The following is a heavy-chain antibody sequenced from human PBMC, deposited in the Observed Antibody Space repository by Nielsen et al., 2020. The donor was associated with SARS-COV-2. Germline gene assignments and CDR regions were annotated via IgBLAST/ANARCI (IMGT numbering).Heavy chain of an antibody. D-gene: IGHD3-10*01. CDR1: GFTFNIYA. V-gene: IGHV3-23*01. Sequence: GESLKISCIASGFTFNIYAMAWVRRTPGRGLQWVSGISASGGSTYYTDSVKGRFAVSRDNSRNTLYLQMHSLRVEDTALYYCAKVMVRGANFDYWGQGTLVTVSS. CDR2: ISASGGST. CDR3: AKVMVRGANFDY. J-gene: IGHJ4*02.